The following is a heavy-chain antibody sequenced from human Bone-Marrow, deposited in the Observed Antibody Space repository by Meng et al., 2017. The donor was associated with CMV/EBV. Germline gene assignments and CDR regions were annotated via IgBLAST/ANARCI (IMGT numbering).Heavy chain of an antibody. CDR2: IYSGGST. V-gene: IGHV3-53*01. Sequence: GGSLRLSCAASGFTFSSYSMNWVRQAPGKGLEWVSVIYSGGSTYYADSVKGRFTIFRDKSKITLYLQMNSLRAEDTAMYYCARDGSGVGPAFDIWGQGTMVTVSS. CDR1: GFTFSSYS. CDR3: ARDGSGVGPAFDI. J-gene: IGHJ3*02. D-gene: IGHD3-10*01.